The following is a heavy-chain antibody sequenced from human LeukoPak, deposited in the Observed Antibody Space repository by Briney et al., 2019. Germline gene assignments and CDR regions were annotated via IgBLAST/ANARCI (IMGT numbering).Heavy chain of an antibody. CDR3: ARERYSSGWYPDY. CDR1: GFTVSSNY. Sequence: GGSLRLSCAASGFTVSSNYMSWVRQAPGKGLEWVSVIYSGGSTYYADSVEGRFTISRDNSKNTLYLQMNSLRAEDTAVYYCARERYSSGWYPDYWGQGTLVTVSS. D-gene: IGHD6-19*01. J-gene: IGHJ4*02. CDR2: IYSGGST. V-gene: IGHV3-53*01.